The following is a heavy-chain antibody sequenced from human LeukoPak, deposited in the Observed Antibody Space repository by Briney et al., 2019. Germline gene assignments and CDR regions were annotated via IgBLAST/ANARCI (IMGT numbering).Heavy chain of an antibody. CDR2: IKSKTDGGTT. Sequence: GGSLRLPCAASGFTFSNAWMNWVRQAPGKGLEWVGRIKSKTDGGTTDYAAPVKGRFTISRDDSKNTLYLQMNSLKTEDTAVYYCTTASMLYGDYGYYYYGMDVWGQGTTVTVSS. CDR1: GFTFSNAW. V-gene: IGHV3-15*07. CDR3: TTASMLYGDYGYYYYGMDV. J-gene: IGHJ6*02. D-gene: IGHD4-17*01.